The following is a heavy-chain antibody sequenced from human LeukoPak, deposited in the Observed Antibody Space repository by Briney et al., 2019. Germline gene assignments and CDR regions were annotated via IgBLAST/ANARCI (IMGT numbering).Heavy chain of an antibody. CDR2: ISYDGSNK. J-gene: IGHJ4*02. CDR1: GFTFSSYA. CDR3: AMGHYYGSEPYYFDY. V-gene: IGHV3-30*03. Sequence: GGSLRLSCAASGFTFSSYAMSWVRQAPGKGLEWVAVISYDGSNKYYADSVKGRFTISRDNSKNTLYLQMNSLRAEDTAVYYCAMGHYYGSEPYYFDYWGQGTLVTVSS. D-gene: IGHD3-10*01.